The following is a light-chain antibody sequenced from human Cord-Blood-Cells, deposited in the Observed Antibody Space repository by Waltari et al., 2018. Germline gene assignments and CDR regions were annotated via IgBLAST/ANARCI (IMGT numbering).Light chain of an antibody. V-gene: IGLV3-1*01. CDR1: KLGDKY. Sequence: SYELTQPPSVSVSPGQTAIITCSGDKLGDKYACWYQQKPGQSPVLVIYQDSKRPSGSPERFTGSNSGNTATLTISGTQAMDEADYYCQAWDSSTYVFGTGTKVTVL. CDR3: QAWDSSTYV. J-gene: IGLJ1*01. CDR2: QDS.